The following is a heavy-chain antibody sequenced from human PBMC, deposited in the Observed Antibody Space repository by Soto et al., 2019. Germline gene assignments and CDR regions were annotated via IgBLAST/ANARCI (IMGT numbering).Heavy chain of an antibody. CDR1: GFTFSSYW. CDR3: ARDLWQQLVRGVY. D-gene: IGHD6-13*01. V-gene: IGHV3-7*05. J-gene: IGHJ4*02. CDR2: IKQDGSEK. Sequence: GGSLRLSCAASGFTFSSYWMSWVRQAPGKGLEWVANIKQDGSEKYYVDSVKGRFTISRDNAKNSLYLQMNSLRAEDTAVYYCARDLWQQLVRGVYWGQGTLVTVSS.